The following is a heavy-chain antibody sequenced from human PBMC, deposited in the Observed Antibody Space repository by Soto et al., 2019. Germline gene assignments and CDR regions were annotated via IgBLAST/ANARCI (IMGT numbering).Heavy chain of an antibody. J-gene: IGHJ4*02. CDR3: ARGVVPTVTSLFDY. CDR1: GYTFTGYY. D-gene: IGHD4-17*01. V-gene: IGHV1-2*04. Sequence: GASVKVSCKASGYTFTGYYMHWVRQAPGQGLEWMGWINPNSGGTNYAQKFQGWVTMTRDTSISTAYMELSRLRSDDTAVYYCARGVVPTVTSLFDYWGQGTLVTVSS. CDR2: INPNSGGT.